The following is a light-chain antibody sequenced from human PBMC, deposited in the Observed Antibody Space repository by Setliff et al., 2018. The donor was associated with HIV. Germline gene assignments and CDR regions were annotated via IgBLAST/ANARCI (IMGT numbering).Light chain of an antibody. CDR3: CSYAGSSTPYV. CDR1: SSDVGGYNY. CDR2: DVT. V-gene: IGLV2-23*02. Sequence: QSVLTQPASVSGSPGQSITISCTGTSSDVGGYNYVSWYQQHPGKAPKLMIYDVTKRPSGVSNRFSGSKSGNTASLTISGLQAEDEADYYCCSYAGSSTPYVFGTGTK. J-gene: IGLJ1*01.